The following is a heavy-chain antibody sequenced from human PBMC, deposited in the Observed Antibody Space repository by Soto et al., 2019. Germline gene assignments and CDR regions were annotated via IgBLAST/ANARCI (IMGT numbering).Heavy chain of an antibody. V-gene: IGHV3-30*03. J-gene: IGHJ4*02. D-gene: IGHD1-1*01. CDR3: ATDNPRDITTFYFDY. Sequence: PGGSLRLSCAASGFTFSSYGMHWVRQAPGKGLEWVAVISYDGSNKYYADSVKGRFTISRDNSKNTLYLQMNSLRAEDTAVYYCATDNPRDITTFYFDYWGQGILVTVSS. CDR2: ISYDGSNK. CDR1: GFTFSSYG.